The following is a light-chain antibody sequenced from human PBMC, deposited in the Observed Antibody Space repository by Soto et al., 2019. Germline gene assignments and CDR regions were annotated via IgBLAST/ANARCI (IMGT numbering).Light chain of an antibody. V-gene: IGKV3-15*01. CDR2: EAS. CDR3: QQYNSWPLT. CDR1: HRVNRH. Sequence: ETVMTQSPAPLSVSPGERATLSCRASHRVNRHLAWYQQKPGQAPRLLIYEASTRATDIPARFSGSGSGTEFTLTISSLQSEDFAVYYCQQYNSWPLTFGGETKVEIK. J-gene: IGKJ4*01.